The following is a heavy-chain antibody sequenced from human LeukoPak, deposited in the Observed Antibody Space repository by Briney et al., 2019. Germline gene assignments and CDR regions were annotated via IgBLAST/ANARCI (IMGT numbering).Heavy chain of an antibody. CDR2: ISWNSGSI. CDR1: GFTFDDYA. CDR3: ARTTGWELLRDFDY. Sequence: SLRLSCAASGFTFDDYAMHWVRQAPGKGLEWVSGISWNSGSIGYADSVKGRFTISRDNAKNSLYLQMNSLRAEDTAVYYCARTTGWELLRDFDYWGQGTLVTVSS. D-gene: IGHD1-26*01. J-gene: IGHJ4*02. V-gene: IGHV3-9*01.